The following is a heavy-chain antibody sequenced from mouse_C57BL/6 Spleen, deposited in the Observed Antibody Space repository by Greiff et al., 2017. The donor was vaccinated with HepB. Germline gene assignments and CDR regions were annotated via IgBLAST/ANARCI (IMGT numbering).Heavy chain of an antibody. CDR1: GFTFSDYG. Sequence: EVKVVESGGGLVKPGGSLKLSCAASGFTFSDYGMHWVRQAPEKGLEWVAYISSGSSTIYYADTVKGRFTISRDNAKNTLFLQMTSLRSEDTAMYYCARGDWDGFAYWGQGTLVTVSA. D-gene: IGHD4-1*01. CDR2: ISSGSSTI. CDR3: ARGDWDGFAY. V-gene: IGHV5-17*01. J-gene: IGHJ3*01.